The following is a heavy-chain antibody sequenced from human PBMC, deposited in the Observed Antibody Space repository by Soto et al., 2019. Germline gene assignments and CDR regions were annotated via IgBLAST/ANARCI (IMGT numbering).Heavy chain of an antibody. CDR3: ARDLFRGATTRPLWY. Sequence: GASVKVSCKASGYTFTSYGISWARQAPGQGLEWMGWISAYNGNTNYAQKLQGRVTMTTGTSTSTAYMELRSLRSDDTAVYYCARDLFRGATTRPLWYWGQGTLVTVSS. D-gene: IGHD1-26*01. CDR2: ISAYNGNT. CDR1: GYTFTSYG. V-gene: IGHV1-18*01. J-gene: IGHJ4*02.